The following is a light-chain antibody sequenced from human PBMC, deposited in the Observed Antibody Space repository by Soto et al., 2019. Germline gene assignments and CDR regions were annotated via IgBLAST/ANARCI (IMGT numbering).Light chain of an antibody. J-gene: IGKJ2*01. CDR3: QQYNNWPPSAPEHI. Sequence: EIVMTQSPATLSVSPGERATLSCRASQSVSSNLAWYQQKPGQAPRLLIYGASTRATGIPARFSGSGSGTEFTLTISSLQSEDFAVYYCQQYNNWPPSAPEHIFGQGTKLEIK. CDR2: GAS. CDR1: QSVSSN. V-gene: IGKV3-15*01.